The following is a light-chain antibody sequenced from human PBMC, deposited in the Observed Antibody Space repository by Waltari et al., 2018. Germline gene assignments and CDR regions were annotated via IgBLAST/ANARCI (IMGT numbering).Light chain of an antibody. CDR1: KLGDQY. J-gene: IGLJ1*01. CDR3: QAWDSGPAV. Sequence: SELTQPPSVSVSPGQTASITCSGDKLGDQYVSWFQQRPGQSPTLVIYQDKERPSGTPERVSASNSGTTATLTISGTQALDEADYYCQAWDSGPAVFGTGTKVTVL. V-gene: IGLV3-1*01. CDR2: QDK.